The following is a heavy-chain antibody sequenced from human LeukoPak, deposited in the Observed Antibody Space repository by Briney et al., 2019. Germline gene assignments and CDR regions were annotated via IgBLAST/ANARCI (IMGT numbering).Heavy chain of an antibody. D-gene: IGHD3-10*01. CDR1: GFTFSSYA. CDR3: AKDGSGSYYYYYYGMDV. V-gene: IGHV3-23*01. CDR2: ISGSGGST. Sequence: GGSLRPSCAASGFTFSSYAMSWVRQAPGKGLEWVSAISGSGGSTYYADFVKGRFTISRDNSKNTLYLQMNSLRAEDTAVYYCAKDGSGSYYYYYYGMDVWGQGTTVTVSS. J-gene: IGHJ6*02.